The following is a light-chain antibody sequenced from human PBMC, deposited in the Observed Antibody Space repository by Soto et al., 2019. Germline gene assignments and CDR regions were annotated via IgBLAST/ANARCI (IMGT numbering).Light chain of an antibody. Sequence: QSVLTQPASVSGSPGQSITISCTGTSSDVGGYNYVSWYQQHPGKAPKLMIYDVSNRPSGVSNRFSGSKSGNTASLTISGLQAEDEADYYCSSYTRSSTIPYVFGTGTTVTVL. CDR1: SSDVGGYNY. J-gene: IGLJ1*01. V-gene: IGLV2-14*01. CDR3: SSYTRSSTIPYV. CDR2: DVS.